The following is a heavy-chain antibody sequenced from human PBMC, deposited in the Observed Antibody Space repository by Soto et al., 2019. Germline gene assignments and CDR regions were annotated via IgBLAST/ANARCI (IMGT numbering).Heavy chain of an antibody. CDR1: GGSVSSGSYY. CDR3: ARGRRYFGY. D-gene: IGHD1-1*01. J-gene: IGHJ4*02. CDR2: IYYSGST. V-gene: IGHV4-61*01. Sequence: QVQLQESGPGLVKPSETLSLTCTVSGGSVSSGSYYWSWIRQPPGKGLEWIGYIYYSGSTNYNPSLKGRVTISVDTSKNQFALKLSSVTAADTAVYYCARGRRYFGYWGPGTLVTVSS.